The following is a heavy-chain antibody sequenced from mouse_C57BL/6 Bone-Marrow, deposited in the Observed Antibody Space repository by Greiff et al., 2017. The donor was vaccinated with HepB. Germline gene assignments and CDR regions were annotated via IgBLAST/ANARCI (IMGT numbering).Heavy chain of an antibody. CDR2: ISSGGSYT. CDR1: GFTFSSYG. V-gene: IGHV5-6*01. Sequence: EVKLVESGGDLVKPGGSLKLSCAASGFTFSSYGMSWVRQTPDKRLEWVATISSGGSYTYYPDSVKGRFTISRDNAKNTLYLQMISLKSEDTAMYYCARLDYYAMDYWGQGTSVTVSS. CDR3: ARLDYYAMDY. J-gene: IGHJ4*01.